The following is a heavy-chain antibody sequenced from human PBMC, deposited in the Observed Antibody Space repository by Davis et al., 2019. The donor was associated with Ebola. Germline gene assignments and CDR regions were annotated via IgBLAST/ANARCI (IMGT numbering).Heavy chain of an antibody. CDR1: GFTFSSYS. CDR2: ITRSGAGA. D-gene: IGHD6-13*01. Sequence: GGSLRLSCAASGFTFSSYSMNWVRQVPGKGLEWVSSITRSGAGAYYADSVKGRCTISRDNSKNTLYLQMNSLRAEDTAVYYCARHSSSWFHFDYWGQGTLVTVSS. V-gene: IGHV3-23*01. CDR3: ARHSSSWFHFDY. J-gene: IGHJ4*02.